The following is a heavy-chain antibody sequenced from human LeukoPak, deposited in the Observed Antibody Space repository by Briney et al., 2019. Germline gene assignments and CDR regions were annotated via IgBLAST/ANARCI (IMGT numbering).Heavy chain of an antibody. CDR1: GFTFSSYG. CDR3: ARALVPINYYYYYMDV. CDR2: ISGSSSYI. Sequence: GGSLRLSCAASGFTFSSYGMNWVRQAPGKGLEWVPSISGSSSYIYYADSVKGRFTISRDNAKNSLYLQMSSLRAEDTAVYYCARALVPINYYYYYMDVWGKGTTVTVSS. J-gene: IGHJ6*03. V-gene: IGHV3-21*01. D-gene: IGHD2-2*01.